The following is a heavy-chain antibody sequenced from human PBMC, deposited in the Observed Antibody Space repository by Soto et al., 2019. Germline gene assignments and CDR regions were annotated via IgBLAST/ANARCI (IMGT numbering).Heavy chain of an antibody. Sequence: KPSETLSLTCSVSGGSIDGYYWTWIRQSAERGLEWIGRMFISGSHKYNPSFQGRVTMSVDSSKNQFSLTLTSVTAADTAVYYCERESPGLVPPNWYDPWGQGALVTVSS. V-gene: IGHV4-4*07. CDR1: GGSIDGYY. CDR2: MFISGSH. D-gene: IGHD4-17*01. J-gene: IGHJ5*02. CDR3: ERESPGLVPPNWYDP.